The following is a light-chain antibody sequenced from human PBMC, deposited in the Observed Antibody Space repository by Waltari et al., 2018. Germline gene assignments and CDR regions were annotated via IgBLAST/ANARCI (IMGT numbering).Light chain of an antibody. J-gene: IGKJ2*01. CDR3: MQSLLVPWT. V-gene: IGKV2-28*01. CDR1: QSRLHSNGHTY. CDR2: LVS. Sequence: IVLTQSPHSLPVTLGEPAYISCRSSQSRLHSNGHTYLDWYLQKPGQSPHLVIYLVSYRASGVPDRFSGSGSCTDFTLKIRRVEAEDVGVYYCMQSLLVPWTFGQRTKLDIK.